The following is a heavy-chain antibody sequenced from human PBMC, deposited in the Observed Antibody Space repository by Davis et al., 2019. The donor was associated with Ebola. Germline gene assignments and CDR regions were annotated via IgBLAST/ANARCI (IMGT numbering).Heavy chain of an antibody. CDR2: IKQDGSEK. D-gene: IGHD2/OR15-2a*01. CDR3: ATTSRSMAHDY. J-gene: IGHJ4*02. V-gene: IGHV3-7*03. CDR1: GFTFNTYW. Sequence: GESLKISCAASGFTFNTYWMSWVRQAPGKGLEWVANIKQDGSEKYYVDSVKGRFTISRDNGKNSLYLQMNSLRAEDTAVYYCATTSRSMAHDYWGQGTLVTVSS.